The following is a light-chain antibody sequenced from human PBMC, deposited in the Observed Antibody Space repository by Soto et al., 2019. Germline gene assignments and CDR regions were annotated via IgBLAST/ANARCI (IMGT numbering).Light chain of an antibody. CDR2: DAF. CDR1: QIISPY. J-gene: IGKJ1*01. CDR3: QQRADWPWT. V-gene: IGKV3-11*01. Sequence: EILLTQSPATLSLSPGERATLSCRASQIISPYLAWYQQKPGQAPRLLIYDAFNRATGIPARFSGSGPGADFTLTISSLEPEDFAIYYCQQRADWPWTFGQGTKVEIK.